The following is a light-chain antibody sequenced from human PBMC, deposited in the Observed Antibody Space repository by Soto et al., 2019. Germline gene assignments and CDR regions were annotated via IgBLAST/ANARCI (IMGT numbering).Light chain of an antibody. CDR1: QSISTY. V-gene: IGKV1-39*01. CDR3: QQSYSTPPVT. J-gene: IGKJ4*01. CDR2: AAS. Sequence: DIQMTQSPSSLSASVGDRVTITCRASQSISTYLNWYQQKPGKAPKLLIFAASRLQSGVPSRFSGSGSGTVFTLIISSLQPEDFAAYFCQQSYSTPPVTFGGGTKVDFK.